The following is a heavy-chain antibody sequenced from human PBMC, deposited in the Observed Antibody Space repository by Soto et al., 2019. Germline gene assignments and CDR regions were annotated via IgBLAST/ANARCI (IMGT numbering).Heavy chain of an antibody. CDR1: GFTFSSYG. J-gene: IGHJ4*02. CDR2: IWYDGSNK. D-gene: IGHD6-13*01. CDR3: ARDLAIAAATPFDY. V-gene: IGHV3-33*01. Sequence: GGSLRLSCAASGFTFSSYGMHWVRQAPGKGLEWVAVIWYDGSNKYYADSVKGRFTISRDNSKNTLYLQMNSLRAEDTAVYYCARDLAIAAATPFDYWGQGTLVTVSS.